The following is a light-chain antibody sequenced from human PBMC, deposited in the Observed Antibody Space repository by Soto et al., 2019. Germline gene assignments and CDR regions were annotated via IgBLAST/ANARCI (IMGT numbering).Light chain of an antibody. CDR2: YAS. V-gene: IGKV3D-15*01. Sequence: ELMVTEWADTVSGTTGETGSRLCGASHSVRTNLAWYQQGPGQAPRLLIHYASTRASDIPARFSGSGSGTNFTLALRSLHSEDFAVYYCQPRRNRTFGQGAKVDIK. CDR1: HSVRTN. CDR3: QPRRNRT. J-gene: IGKJ1*01.